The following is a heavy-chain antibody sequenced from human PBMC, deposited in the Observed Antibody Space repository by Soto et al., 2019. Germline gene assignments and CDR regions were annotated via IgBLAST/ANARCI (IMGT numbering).Heavy chain of an antibody. V-gene: IGHV3-30*18. CDR2: ISSDASEK. J-gene: IGHJ2*01. CDR1: EFSFSSYG. Sequence: QVHLVGSGGGVVQPGRSLRLSCAASEFSFSSYGMHWVRQTPDKGLEWVAAISSDASEKFYSDSVKGRFTISRDNSKNHLYLQMNRLSDEDTAMYYCEKNPERGKWYFYLWGRGTKVTVSS. D-gene: IGHD1-26*01. CDR3: EKNPERGKWYFYL.